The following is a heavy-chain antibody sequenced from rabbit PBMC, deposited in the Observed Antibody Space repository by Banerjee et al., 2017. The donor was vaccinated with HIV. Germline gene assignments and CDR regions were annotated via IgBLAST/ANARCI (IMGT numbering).Heavy chain of an antibody. Sequence: QEQLVESGGDLVKPEGSLTLTCTASGFSFSSDSYMCWVRQAPGKGLEWIACIYAGSSGNTYYASWAKGRFTISKTSSTTVTLQMTSLTAADTATYFCARDANYAGYGYINLWGPGTLVTVS. D-gene: IGHD6-1*01. V-gene: IGHV1S45*01. CDR3: ARDANYAGYGYINL. CDR1: GFSFSSDSY. CDR2: IYAGSSGNT. J-gene: IGHJ4*01.